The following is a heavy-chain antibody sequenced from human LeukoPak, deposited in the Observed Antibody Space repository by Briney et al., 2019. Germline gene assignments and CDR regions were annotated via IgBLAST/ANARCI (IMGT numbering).Heavy chain of an antibody. Sequence: GGSLRLSCAASGFTFSSYAMHWVRQAPGKGLEWVAVISYDGSNKYYADSVKGRFTISRDNSKNTLYLQMNSLRAEDTAVYYCARDPGDSSGYYNYFDYWGQGTLVTVSS. V-gene: IGHV3-30*04. CDR3: ARDPGDSSGYYNYFDY. D-gene: IGHD3-22*01. CDR1: GFTFSSYA. J-gene: IGHJ4*02. CDR2: ISYDGSNK.